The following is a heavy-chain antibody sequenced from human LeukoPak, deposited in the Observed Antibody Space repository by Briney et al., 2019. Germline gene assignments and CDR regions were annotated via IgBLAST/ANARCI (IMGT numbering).Heavy chain of an antibody. D-gene: IGHD2-2*01. Sequence: PGGSLRLSCAASAFTFNSYAMAWVRQAPGKGLEWVSAIDDDGGDTYYADSVKGRFTISRDNSKNTLYLQMNSLRAEDTAVYYCAKRYCSSTSCSGPYYYYGMDVWGQGTTVTVCS. CDR2: IDDDGGDT. CDR1: AFTFNSYA. V-gene: IGHV3-23*01. J-gene: IGHJ6*02. CDR3: AKRYCSSTSCSGPYYYYGMDV.